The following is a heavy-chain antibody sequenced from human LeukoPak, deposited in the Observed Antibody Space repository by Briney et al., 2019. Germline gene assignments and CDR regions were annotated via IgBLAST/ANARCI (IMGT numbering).Heavy chain of an antibody. V-gene: IGHV4-34*01. CDR3: ARGVTMVRGVTTKGYYYMDV. J-gene: IGHJ6*03. D-gene: IGHD3-10*01. CDR2: INHSGST. CDR1: GGSFSGYY. Sequence: PSETLSLTCAVYGGSFSGYYWSWIRQPPGKGLEWIGEINHSGSTNYNPSLKSRVTISVDTSKNQFSLKPSSVTAADTAVYYCARGVTMVRGVTTKGYYYMDVWGKGTTVTVSS.